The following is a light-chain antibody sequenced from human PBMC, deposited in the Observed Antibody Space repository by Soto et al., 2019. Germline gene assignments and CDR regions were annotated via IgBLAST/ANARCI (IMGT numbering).Light chain of an antibody. CDR2: DAS. CDR1: QSVRSS. J-gene: IGKJ1*01. V-gene: IGKV3-11*01. CDR3: QQRSNWPGT. Sequence: EILLTQSPATLSLSPGERATLSCRASQSVRSSLAWYQQQPGQAPRLLIFDASNRATGIPPRFSGSGSGTDFTLTINSLEPEDFVVYYCQQRSNWPGTFGQGTKVDIK.